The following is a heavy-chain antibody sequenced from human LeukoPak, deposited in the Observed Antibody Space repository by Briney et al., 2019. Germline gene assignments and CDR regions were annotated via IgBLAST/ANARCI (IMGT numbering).Heavy chain of an antibody. Sequence: SETLSLTCAVYGGSFSGYYWSWIRQPPGKGLEWIGEINHSGSTNYNPSLKRRVTISVDTSKNQFSLKLSSVTAADTAVYYCARGGGYCSSTSCHWYFDLWGRGTLVTVSS. J-gene: IGHJ2*01. CDR2: INHSGST. D-gene: IGHD2-2*01. CDR3: ARGGGYCSSTSCHWYFDL. V-gene: IGHV4-34*01. CDR1: GGSFSGYY.